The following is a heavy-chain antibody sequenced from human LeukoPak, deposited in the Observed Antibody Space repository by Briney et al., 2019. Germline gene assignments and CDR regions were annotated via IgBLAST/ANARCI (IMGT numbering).Heavy chain of an antibody. Sequence: GGSLRLSCAASGFSFSSYAMSWVRQAPGKGLEWVSAISGSGGSTYYADSVKGRFTISRDNSKNTLYLQMNSLRAEDTAVYYCAKVDPHDSSGYYYPDYWGQGTLVTVSS. V-gene: IGHV3-23*01. CDR1: GFSFSSYA. CDR3: AKVDPHDSSGYYYPDY. J-gene: IGHJ4*02. D-gene: IGHD3-22*01. CDR2: ISGSGGST.